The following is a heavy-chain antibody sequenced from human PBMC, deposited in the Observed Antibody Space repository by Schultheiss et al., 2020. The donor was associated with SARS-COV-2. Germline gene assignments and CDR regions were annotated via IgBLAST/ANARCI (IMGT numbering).Heavy chain of an antibody. Sequence: SETLSLTCTVSGASGSSGSHYWSWIRQPPGKGLEWIGEINHSGSTNYNSSLKSRVIISVDMSKNQFSLKLSSVTAADTAVYYCASTVVEDYGDYVDYWGQGTLVTVSS. J-gene: IGHJ4*02. CDR2: INHSGST. CDR3: ASTVVEDYGDYVDY. CDR1: GASGSSGSHY. V-gene: IGHV4-61*01. D-gene: IGHD4-17*01.